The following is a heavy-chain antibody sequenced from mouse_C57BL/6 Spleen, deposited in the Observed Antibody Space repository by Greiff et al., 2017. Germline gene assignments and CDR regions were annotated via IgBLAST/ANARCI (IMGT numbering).Heavy chain of an antibody. CDR1: GYTFTSYW. J-gene: IGHJ1*03. CDR2: IHPSDSDT. D-gene: IGHD1-1*01. V-gene: IGHV1-74*01. CDR3: AMPHYYGSSYGYWYFDV. Sequence: VQLQQPGAELVKPGASVKVSCKASGYTFTSYWMHWVKQRPGQGLEWIGRIHPSDSDTNYNQKFKGKATLTVDKSSSTAYMQLSILTSEDSAVYYCAMPHYYGSSYGYWYFDVWGTGTTVTVSS.